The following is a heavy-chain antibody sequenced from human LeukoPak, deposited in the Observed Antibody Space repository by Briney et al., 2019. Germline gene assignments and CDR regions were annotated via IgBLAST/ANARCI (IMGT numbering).Heavy chain of an antibody. Sequence: GGSLRLSCAASGSSFSQSWMRWVRQGPGKGLVWVSRITSDGSITSYADSVKGRFTISRDNAKNTLYLQMNSLRADDTAVYYCATDWHYTPDHWGQGTLVTVSS. J-gene: IGHJ4*02. CDR1: GSSFSQSW. D-gene: IGHD2-2*02. CDR2: ITSDGSIT. V-gene: IGHV3-74*01. CDR3: ATDWHYTPDH.